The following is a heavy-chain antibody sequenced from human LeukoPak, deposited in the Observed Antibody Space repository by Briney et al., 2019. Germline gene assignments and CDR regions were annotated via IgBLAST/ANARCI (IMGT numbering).Heavy chain of an antibody. J-gene: IGHJ4*02. CDR1: GFTFSSNW. D-gene: IGHD1-14*01. CDR2: VKQDGSEK. V-gene: IGHV3-7*01. CDR3: ATNRTLDY. Sequence: GGSLRLSCAASGFTFSSNWMSWVRHAPGKGLEWVANVKQDGSEKYYVDSVKGRVTISRDNAKNSLYLQMNSLRAEDTAVYSCATNRTLDYWGQGTLVTVSS.